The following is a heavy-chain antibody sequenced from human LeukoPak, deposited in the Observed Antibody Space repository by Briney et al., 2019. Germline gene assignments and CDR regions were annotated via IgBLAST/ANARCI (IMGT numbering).Heavy chain of an antibody. D-gene: IGHD1-26*01. CDR1: GFTFSSYA. CDR3: ASSGSYRFDY. CDR2: ITASGTAM. J-gene: IGHJ4*02. V-gene: IGHV3-48*02. Sequence: GGSLRLSCAASGFTFSSYAMSWVRQAPGKGLEWVSHITASGTAMFYADSVKGRFTTSRDNAKNSLYLQMNSLRDEDTAVYYCASSGSYRFDYWGQGTLVTVSS.